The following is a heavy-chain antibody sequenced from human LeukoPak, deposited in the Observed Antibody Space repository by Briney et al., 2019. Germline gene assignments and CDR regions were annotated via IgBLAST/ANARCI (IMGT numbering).Heavy chain of an antibody. Sequence: PGGSLRLSCAASEFTFSRYSMNWVRQAPGKGLEWVSSISSSSSYIYYADSVKGRFTISRDNAKNSLYLQMNSLRAEDTAVYYCAREPDGNFDYWGQGTLVTVSS. CDR2: ISSSSSYI. CDR1: EFTFSRYS. D-gene: IGHD1-14*01. V-gene: IGHV3-21*01. J-gene: IGHJ4*02. CDR3: AREPDGNFDY.